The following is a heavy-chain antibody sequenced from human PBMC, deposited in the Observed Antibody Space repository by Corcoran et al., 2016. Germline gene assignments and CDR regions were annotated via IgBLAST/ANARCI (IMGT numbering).Heavy chain of an antibody. J-gene: IGHJ3*01. CDR1: GYSFTNYW. Sequence: EVQLVQSGAEVKKPGESLKISCKCSGYSFTNYWIGWVRQMPGKGLEWMGIIHPADSDTRYSPSFQGQVTISADKSISTAYVQWSSLKASDTAMYYCAKVGFCSTSTCYASFDFWGQGTMVTVSS. CDR3: AKVGFCSTSTCYASFDF. D-gene: IGHD2-2*01. V-gene: IGHV5-51*01. CDR2: IHPADSDT.